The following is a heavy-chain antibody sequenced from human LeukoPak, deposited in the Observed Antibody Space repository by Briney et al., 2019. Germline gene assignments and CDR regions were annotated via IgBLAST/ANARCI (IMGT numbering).Heavy chain of an antibody. CDR1: GYTFTGYY. D-gene: IGHD4-17*01. Sequence: ASAKVSCKASGYTFTGYYMHWVRQAPGQGLEWMGWINPNSGNTGYAQKFQGRVTVTRNTSISTAYMELSSLRSEDTAVYYCARSGYGDYVSWYYYYYYMDVWGKGTTVTISS. V-gene: IGHV1-8*02. J-gene: IGHJ6*03. CDR3: ARSGYGDYVSWYYYYYYMDV. CDR2: INPNSGNT.